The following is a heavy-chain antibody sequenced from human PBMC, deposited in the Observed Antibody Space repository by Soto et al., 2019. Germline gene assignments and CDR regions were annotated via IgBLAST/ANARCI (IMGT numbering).Heavy chain of an antibody. Sequence: SETLSLTCTVSGSSFTNYYWNWIRQPPGKGLEWIGYIYYSGSTKYNASLKSRVTISLDTSKDQFSLNLSSVTAADTAVYYCAREPRYDSARREWVDPWGQGVLVPVSS. V-gene: IGHV4-59*01. CDR3: AREPRYDSARREWVDP. D-gene: IGHD5-12*01. J-gene: IGHJ5*02. CDR2: IYYSGST. CDR1: GSSFTNYY.